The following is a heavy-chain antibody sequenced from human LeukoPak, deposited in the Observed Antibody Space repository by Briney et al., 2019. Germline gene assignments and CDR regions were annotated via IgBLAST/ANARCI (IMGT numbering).Heavy chain of an antibody. CDR1: GYSITSGHY. J-gene: IGHJ5*02. V-gene: IGHV4-38-2*02. CDR3: ARDQDYYGSGSHGPDH. Sequence: PSETLSLTCTVSGYSITSGHYWGWIRQPPGKGLEWIGSIYHSGSTFYNPSLKSRVTISVDPSKNQFSLKLSSVIVADTAVYYCARDQDYYGSGSHGPDHWGQGILVTVSS. D-gene: IGHD3-10*01. CDR2: IYHSGST.